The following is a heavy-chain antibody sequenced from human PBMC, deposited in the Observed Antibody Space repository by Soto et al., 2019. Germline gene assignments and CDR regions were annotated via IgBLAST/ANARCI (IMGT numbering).Heavy chain of an antibody. CDR1: GFTFDDYT. CDR3: AKDIAAAGLFDY. V-gene: IGHV3-43*01. J-gene: IGHJ4*02. CDR2: ISWDGGST. Sequence: PGGSLRLSCAASGFTFDDYTMHWVRQAPGKGLEWVSLISWDGGSTYYADSVKGRFTISRDNSKNSLYLQMSSLRTEDTALYYCAKDIAAAGLFDYWGQGTLVTVSS. D-gene: IGHD6-13*01.